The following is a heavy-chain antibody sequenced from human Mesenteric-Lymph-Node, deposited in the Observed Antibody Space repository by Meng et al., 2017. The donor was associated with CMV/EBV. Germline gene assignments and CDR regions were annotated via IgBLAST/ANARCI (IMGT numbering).Heavy chain of an antibody. J-gene: IGHJ3*02. D-gene: IGHD3-9*01. CDR3: AREGYDILTGYYRMAAFDI. V-gene: IGHV1-69*10. CDR1: GYTFTDHY. Sequence: SVKVSCKASGYTFTDHYMHWVRQAPGQGLEWMGGIIPILGIANYAQKFQGRVTITADKSTSTAYMELSSLRSEDTAVYYCAREGYDILTGYYRMAAFDIWGQGTMVTVSS. CDR2: IIPILGIA.